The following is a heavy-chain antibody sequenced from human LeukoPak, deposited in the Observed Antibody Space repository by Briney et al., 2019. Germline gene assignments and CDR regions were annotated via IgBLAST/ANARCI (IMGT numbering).Heavy chain of an antibody. V-gene: IGHV4-59*11. CDR1: GGSISSHY. CDR2: IYYSGST. J-gene: IGHJ5*02. Sequence: SETLSLTCTVSGGSISSHYWSWIRQPPGKGLEWIGYIYYSGSTNYNPSLKSRVTISVDTSKNQFSLKLSSVTAADTAVYYCARVRGIGTMVRGVIPWFDPWGQGTLVNVSS. CDR3: ARVRGIGTMVRGVIPWFDP. D-gene: IGHD3-10*01.